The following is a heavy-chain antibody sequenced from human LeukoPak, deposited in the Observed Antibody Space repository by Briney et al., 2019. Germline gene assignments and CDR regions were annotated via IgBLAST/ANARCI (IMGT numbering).Heavy chain of an antibody. CDR3: ARVLRYDFWSAYYFDY. CDR2: ISTYNGNT. Sequence: ASVKVSCKASGYTFNSYDISWVRQAPGQGLEWMAWISTYNGNTNHAQKAQGRATMTTDTSTSTAYMELRSLRSDDTAVYYCARVLRYDFWSAYYFDYWGQGTLVTVSS. CDR1: GYTFNSYD. D-gene: IGHD3-3*01. V-gene: IGHV1-18*01. J-gene: IGHJ4*02.